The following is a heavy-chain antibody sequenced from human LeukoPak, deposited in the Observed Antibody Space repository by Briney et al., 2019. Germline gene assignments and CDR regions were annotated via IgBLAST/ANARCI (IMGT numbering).Heavy chain of an antibody. CDR3: AKGDSGSYYNWFDP. Sequence: PGGSLRLSCAASGFTFSDYYMSWIRQAPGKGLEWVSYISSSGSTIYYADSVKGRFTISRDNSKNTLYLQMNSLRAEDTAVYYCAKGDSGSYYNWFDPWGQGTLVTVSS. D-gene: IGHD3-10*01. J-gene: IGHJ5*02. V-gene: IGHV3-11*01. CDR1: GFTFSDYY. CDR2: ISSSGSTI.